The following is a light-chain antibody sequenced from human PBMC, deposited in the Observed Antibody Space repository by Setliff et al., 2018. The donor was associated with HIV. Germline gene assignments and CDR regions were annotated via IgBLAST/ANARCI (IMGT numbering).Light chain of an antibody. J-gene: IGLJ1*01. CDR3: ASWDDSLNGQV. CDR1: SSNIRTNA. V-gene: IGLV1-44*01. CDR2: SNN. Sequence: LAQPPSTSGTPGQRVTISCSGSSSNIRTNAVNWYKQLSGTAPKLLIYSNNQRPSGVPDRFSGSKSGTSASLAISGLQSEDEADYYCASWDDSLNGQVFGTGTKVTVL.